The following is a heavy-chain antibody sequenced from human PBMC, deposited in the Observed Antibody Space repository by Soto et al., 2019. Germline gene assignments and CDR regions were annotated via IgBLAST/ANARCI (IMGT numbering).Heavy chain of an antibody. D-gene: IGHD6-19*01. Sequence: GGSLRLSCAASGFTFSNYGMNWARQAPGKGLEWVSGISGSGGGTYYADSVKGRFTISRDNSKNTLYLQMNSLRTEDTAVYYCARVDSGSSDYWGQGTLVTVYS. CDR3: ARVDSGSSDY. CDR2: ISGSGGGT. J-gene: IGHJ4*02. V-gene: IGHV3-23*01. CDR1: GFTFSNYG.